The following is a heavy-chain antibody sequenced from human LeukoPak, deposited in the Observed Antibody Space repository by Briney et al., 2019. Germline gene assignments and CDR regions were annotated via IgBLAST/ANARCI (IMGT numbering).Heavy chain of an antibody. V-gene: IGHV1-2*02. CDR2: INPNSGGT. J-gene: IGHJ6*03. Sequence: RASVKVSCKASGYTFTGYYMHWVRQAPGQGLEWMGWINPNSGGTNYAQKFQGRVTMTRDTSISTAYMELSRLRSDDTAVYYCARGEYGENSVYYYYYYMDVWGKGTTVTVSS. CDR3: ARGEYGENSVYYYYYYMDV. D-gene: IGHD4-17*01. CDR1: GYTFTGYY.